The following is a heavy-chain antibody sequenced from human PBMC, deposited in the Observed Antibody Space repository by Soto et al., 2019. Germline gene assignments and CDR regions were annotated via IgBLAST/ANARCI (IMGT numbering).Heavy chain of an antibody. Sequence: VSGPTLVNPTQTLTLTCTFSGFSLSTSGMRVSWIRQPPGKALEWLARIDWDDDKFYNTSLKTTLTISKDSSKNQVVLTMTNMDPVDTATYYCARMFHCSGGTCPFDYWGQGALVTVSS. CDR1: GFSLSTSGMR. CDR2: IDWDDDK. D-gene: IGHD2-15*01. CDR3: ARMFHCSGGTCPFDY. J-gene: IGHJ4*02. V-gene: IGHV2-70*04.